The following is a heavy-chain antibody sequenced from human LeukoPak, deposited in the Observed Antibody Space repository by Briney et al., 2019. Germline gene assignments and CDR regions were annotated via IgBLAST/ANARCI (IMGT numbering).Heavy chain of an antibody. V-gene: IGHV3-43*02. Sequence: PGGSLTLSCPASGFTFDDYAMHWVRQAPGKGLAWVSLISGDGGSTYYAVSVKGRFTISRDNSKNSLYLQMNSLRTEDTALYYSAKDAAAGFYCMDVWGQGTMVTVSS. J-gene: IGHJ6*02. CDR2: ISGDGGST. CDR3: AKDAAAGFYCMDV. CDR1: GFTFDDYA. D-gene: IGHD6-13*01.